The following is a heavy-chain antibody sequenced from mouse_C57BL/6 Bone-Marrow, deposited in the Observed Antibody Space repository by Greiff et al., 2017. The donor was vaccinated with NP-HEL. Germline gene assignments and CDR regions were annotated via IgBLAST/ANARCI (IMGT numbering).Heavy chain of an antibody. Sequence: QVQLQQPGAELVKPGASVKLSCKASGYTFTSYWMPWVKQRPGQGLEWIGEIDPSDSYTNYNQKFKGQATLTVDTSSSTAYMQLRSLTSEDSAVYYGAREGAGKGGFDYWGQGTTLTVSS. CDR2: IDPSDSYT. V-gene: IGHV1-50*01. CDR3: AREGAGKGGFDY. J-gene: IGHJ2*01. CDR1: GYTFTSYW. D-gene: IGHD3-3*01.